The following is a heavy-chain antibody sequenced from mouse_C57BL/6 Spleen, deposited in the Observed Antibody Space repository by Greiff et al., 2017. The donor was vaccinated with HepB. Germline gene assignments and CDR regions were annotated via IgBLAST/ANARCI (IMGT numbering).Heavy chain of an antibody. CDR3: TTRTGTFAY. J-gene: IGHJ3*01. V-gene: IGHV14-4*01. D-gene: IGHD4-1*01. CDR1: GFNIKDDY. Sequence: VQLQQSGAELVRPGASVKLSCTASGFNIKDDYMHWVQQRPEQGLEWIGWIDPENGDTEYASKLQGKATISADTSSNPAYLQLSSLTSEDTAVYYCTTRTGTFAYWGQGTLVTVSA. CDR2: IDPENGDT.